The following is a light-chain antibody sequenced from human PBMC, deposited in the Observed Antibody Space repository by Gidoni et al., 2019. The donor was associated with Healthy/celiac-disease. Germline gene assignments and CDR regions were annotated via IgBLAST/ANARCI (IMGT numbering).Light chain of an antibody. J-gene: IGLJ2*01. CDR3: AAWDDSLNGPGV. V-gene: IGLV1-44*01. Sequence: QSVLTQPPSASGTPGQRVTISCSGSSSNIGSNTVTWYQPLPGTAPKRLIYSNNQRPSGVPDRFSGSKSGTSASLAISGLQSEDEADYYCAAWDDSLNGPGVFGGGTKLTVL. CDR1: SSNIGSNT. CDR2: SNN.